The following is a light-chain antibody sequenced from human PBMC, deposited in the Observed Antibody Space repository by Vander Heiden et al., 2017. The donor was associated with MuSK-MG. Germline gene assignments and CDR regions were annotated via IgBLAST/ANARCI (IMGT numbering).Light chain of an antibody. Sequence: DIQMTQSPSSLSASVGDTVTITCRASQRIDTYLNWYQQKPGGAPRLLIFAASTLESGVPSRFSGSGSGTDFSLTITSLQPEDFALYYCQQSYSPPDTFGPGTYVDVK. V-gene: IGKV1-39*01. J-gene: IGKJ3*01. CDR1: QRIDTY. CDR3: QQSYSPPDT. CDR2: AAS.